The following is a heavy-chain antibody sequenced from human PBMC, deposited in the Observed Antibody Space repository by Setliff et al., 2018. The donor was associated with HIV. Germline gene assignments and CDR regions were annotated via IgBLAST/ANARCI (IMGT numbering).Heavy chain of an antibody. Sequence: ETLSLTCTVSGGSITNSNYYWGWFRQPPGKGLEWIGAIYYTENTYYNPSLKSRVTMSVDTSKNQFSLKLRSVTAADTAVYFCARSAWDSHAFHVWGRGTRVTVSS. CDR3: ARSAWDSHAFHV. CDR2: IYYTENT. V-gene: IGHV4-39*01. D-gene: IGHD1-26*01. CDR1: GGSITNSNYY. J-gene: IGHJ3*01.